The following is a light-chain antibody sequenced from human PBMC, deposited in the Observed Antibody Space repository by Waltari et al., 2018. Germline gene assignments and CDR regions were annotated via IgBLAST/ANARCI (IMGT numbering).Light chain of an antibody. CDR1: NSNIGSNS. J-gene: IGLJ3*02. CDR2: TNN. Sequence: QSVLTQPPSASVTPGQRVTISCSGRNSNIGSNSVNWYQQLPGTAPNLLICTNNQRPSGVPDRVSGAKSGTSATLAIGGLRSADEADYCCAAWDDSLNGWVFGGGTKLTVL. V-gene: IGLV1-44*01. CDR3: AAWDDSLNGWV.